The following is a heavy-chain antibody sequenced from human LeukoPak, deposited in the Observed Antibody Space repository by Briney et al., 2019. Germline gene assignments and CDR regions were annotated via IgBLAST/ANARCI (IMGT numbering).Heavy chain of an antibody. Sequence: SETLSLTCTVSGGSISSSSYYWGWIRQPPGKGLEWIGTIYYSGSTYYNPSLKSRVTISVDTSKNQFSLKLSSVTAADTAVYYCARRSRGARRILSGYYDNWFDPWGQGTLVTVSS. CDR3: ARRSRGARRILSGYYDNWFDP. CDR1: GGSISSSSYY. V-gene: IGHV4-39*07. D-gene: IGHD3-9*01. CDR2: IYYSGST. J-gene: IGHJ5*02.